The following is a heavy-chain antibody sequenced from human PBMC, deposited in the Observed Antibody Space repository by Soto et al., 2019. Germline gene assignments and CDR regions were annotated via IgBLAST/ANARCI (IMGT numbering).Heavy chain of an antibody. J-gene: IGHJ5*02. CDR1: GFTFSSYW. CDR2: INSDGSST. V-gene: IGHV3-74*01. CDR3: TRDAISMVRGTDNWFDP. D-gene: IGHD3-10*01. Sequence: PGGSLRLSCAASGFTFSSYWMHWVRQAPGKGLVWVSRINSDGSSTSYADSVKGRFTISRDNSENTLFLQMNRLRADDTAVYYCTRDAISMVRGTDNWFDPWGQGTLVTVSS.